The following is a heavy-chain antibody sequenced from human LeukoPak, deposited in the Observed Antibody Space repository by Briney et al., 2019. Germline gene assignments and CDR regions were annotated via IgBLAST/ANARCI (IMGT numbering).Heavy chain of an antibody. CDR1: GGSISSRSYY. CDR2: IYYSGST. D-gene: IGHD1-26*01. J-gene: IGHJ4*02. Sequence: SETLSLTCTVSGGSISSRSYYWGWIRQPPGKGLEWIGSIYYSGSTYYNPSLKSRVTISVDTSKNQFSLKLSSVTAADTAVYYCARLSVGGVDYWGQGTLVTVSS. CDR3: ARLSVGGVDY. V-gene: IGHV4-39*01.